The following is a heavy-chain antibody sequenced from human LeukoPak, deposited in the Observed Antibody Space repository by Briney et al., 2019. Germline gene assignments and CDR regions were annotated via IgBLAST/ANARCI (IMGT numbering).Heavy chain of an antibody. D-gene: IGHD6-13*01. Sequence: ASVKDSFMASGYTLPNYVISWVRPAPGQGREWMGWISAYNGKTNYAQKLQGRVTMTTDTSTSTAYMDLRSLRSDDTAVYFCASGIAAAGSFDYWGQGTLVIVSS. V-gene: IGHV1-18*01. CDR2: ISAYNGKT. CDR3: ASGIAAAGSFDY. J-gene: IGHJ4*02. CDR1: GYTLPNYV.